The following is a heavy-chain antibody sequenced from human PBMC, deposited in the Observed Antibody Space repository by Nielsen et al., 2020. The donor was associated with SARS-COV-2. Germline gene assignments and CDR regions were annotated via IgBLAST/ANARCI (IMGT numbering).Heavy chain of an antibody. CDR2: VYHGGIT. D-gene: IGHD6-6*01. CDR3: ARAWGSSSGGYLDY. J-gene: IGHJ4*02. Sequence: SETLSLTCTVSGGAITSGTYYWSWVRQHPGKGLQWIGYVYHGGITYYNPSLESRTTIAVDTSKNQFSLRLNSVTAADTAVYYCARAWGSSSGGYLDYWGQGTLVTVSS. V-gene: IGHV4-31*03. CDR1: GGAITSGTYY.